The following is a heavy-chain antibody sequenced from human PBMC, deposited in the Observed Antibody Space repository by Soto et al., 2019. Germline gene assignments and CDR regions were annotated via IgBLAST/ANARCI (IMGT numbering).Heavy chain of an antibody. D-gene: IGHD6-13*01. J-gene: IGHJ4*02. CDR2: IYSAGSA. V-gene: IGHV3-66*01. Sequence: PGGSLRLSCAASGFTFSGSAMHWVRQAPGKGLEWVSVIYSAGSADFADSVKGRFTISRDNSKNTLYLQMSSLRAEDTAVYYCARVPSSSYHYFDYWGQGTLVTVS. CDR1: GFTFSGSA. CDR3: ARVPSSSYHYFDY.